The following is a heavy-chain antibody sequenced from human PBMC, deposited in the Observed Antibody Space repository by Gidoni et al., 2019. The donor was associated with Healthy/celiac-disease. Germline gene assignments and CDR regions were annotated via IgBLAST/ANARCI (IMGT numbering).Heavy chain of an antibody. CDR1: GGSISSSSYY. J-gene: IGHJ4*02. CDR3: ARRAPRIAAAGPLFDY. Sequence: QLQLQESGPGLVKPSETLSLTCPVSGGSISSSSYYWGWIRQPPGKGLEWIGSIYYSGSTYYNPSLKSRVTISVDTSKNQFSLKLSSVTAADTAVYYCARRAPRIAAAGPLFDYWGQGTLVTVSS. V-gene: IGHV4-39*01. D-gene: IGHD6-13*01. CDR2: IYYSGST.